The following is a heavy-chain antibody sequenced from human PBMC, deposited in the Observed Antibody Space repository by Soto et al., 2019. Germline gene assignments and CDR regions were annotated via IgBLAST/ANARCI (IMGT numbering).Heavy chain of an antibody. CDR2: TIPILDIT. V-gene: IGHV1-69*02. J-gene: IGHJ5*02. Sequence: QVQLVQSGAEVKKPGSSVKVSCKASGGTFSSYSISWVRQAPGQGLEWLGRTIPILDITNYAQKFQGTVMITADKSTSTTYVEMGCVGSEDTTVYYCARRHHVRGAFWFDPWGQGTLVNVS. D-gene: IGHD3-10*02. CDR3: ARRHHVRGAFWFDP. CDR1: GGTFSSYS.